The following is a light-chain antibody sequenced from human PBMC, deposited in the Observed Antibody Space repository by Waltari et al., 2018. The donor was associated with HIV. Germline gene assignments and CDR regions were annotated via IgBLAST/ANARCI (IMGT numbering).Light chain of an antibody. V-gene: IGKV3-20*01. CDR2: AAS. CDR3: QQYGNSPPT. J-gene: IGKJ3*01. Sequence: EIVLTQSPGTLSLSPGERATLSCRASQSVTSSFLAWYQQKPGQAPRLLINAASSRATGIPDRFSGSGSGTDFILTISRLEPEDFAVYYCQQYGNSPPTFGPGTKVDMK. CDR1: QSVTSSF.